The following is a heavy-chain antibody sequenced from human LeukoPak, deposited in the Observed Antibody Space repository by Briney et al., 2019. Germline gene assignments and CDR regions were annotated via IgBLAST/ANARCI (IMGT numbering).Heavy chain of an antibody. Sequence: TGGSLRLSCAASGFTFSSYGMHWVRQAPGKGLEWVAVIWYDGSNKYYADSVKGRFTISRDNSKNTLYLQMNSLRAEDTAVYYCARVPNPSSTPYYDFDTPLDYYYYYMDVWGKGTTVTVSS. CDR3: ARVPNPSSTPYYDFDTPLDYYYYYMDV. CDR1: GFTFSSYG. V-gene: IGHV3-33*01. J-gene: IGHJ6*03. CDR2: IWYDGSNK. D-gene: IGHD3-3*01.